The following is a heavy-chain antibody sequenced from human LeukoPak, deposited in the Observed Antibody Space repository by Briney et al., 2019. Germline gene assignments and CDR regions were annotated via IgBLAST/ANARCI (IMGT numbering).Heavy chain of an antibody. D-gene: IGHD3-10*01. CDR1: GGSISSSSYY. CDR3: ARTSRITMVRGVIITDHFDY. Sequence: SETLSLTCTVSGGSISSSSYYWGWVRQPPGKGLEWFGGIYYSGSICYNPSLKSRVTISVATSKNHSPLMLSSVTAAHTAVYYCARTSRITMVRGVIITDHFDYWGQGTLVTVSS. V-gene: IGHV4-39*02. J-gene: IGHJ4*02. CDR2: IYYSGSI.